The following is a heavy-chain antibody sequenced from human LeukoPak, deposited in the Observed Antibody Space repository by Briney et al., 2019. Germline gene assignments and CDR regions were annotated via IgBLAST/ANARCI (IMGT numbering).Heavy chain of an antibody. V-gene: IGHV4-59*08. CDR1: GGSSSSYF. D-gene: IGHD3-22*01. CDR2: IYYSGST. J-gene: IGHJ4*02. CDR3: ARSGYYYDSLDY. Sequence: PSETLSLTCGVSGGSSSSYFWSWIQQPPGKGLEWIGYIYYSGSTNYNPSLKSRVTISVDTPKNQFSLNLSSVTAADTAVYYCARSGYYYDSLDYWGQGTLVTVSS.